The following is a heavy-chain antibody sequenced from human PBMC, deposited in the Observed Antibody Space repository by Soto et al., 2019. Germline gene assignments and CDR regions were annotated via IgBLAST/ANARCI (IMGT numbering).Heavy chain of an antibody. CDR1: GYSFTNYG. J-gene: IGHJ1*01. V-gene: IGHV1-18*01. Sequence: QVHLVQSAAEVKKPGASVKVSCKTSGYSFTNYGISWVRQAPGQGLQWMGWISVYYGYSNYAQKFQDRVTMTTDTSRSTASKELGNLRSDDTSVYAGAINSSAWSAFWSQGTPVTASS. CDR2: ISVYYGYS. CDR3: AINSSAWSAF. D-gene: IGHD6-13*01.